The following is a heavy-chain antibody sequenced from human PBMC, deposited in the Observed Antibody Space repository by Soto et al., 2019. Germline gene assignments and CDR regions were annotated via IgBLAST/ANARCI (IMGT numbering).Heavy chain of an antibody. D-gene: IGHD3-10*01. CDR2: INHSGST. V-gene: IGHV4-34*01. CDR3: ARCRRGADMVRGVIYYYYMDV. CDR1: GGSFSGYY. J-gene: IGHJ6*03. Sequence: PSETLSLTCAVYGGSFSGYYWSWIRQPPGKGLEWIGEINHSGSTNYNPSLKSRVTISVDTSKNQSSLKLSSVTAADTAVYYCARCRRGADMVRGVIYYYYMDVWGKVTTVTVSS.